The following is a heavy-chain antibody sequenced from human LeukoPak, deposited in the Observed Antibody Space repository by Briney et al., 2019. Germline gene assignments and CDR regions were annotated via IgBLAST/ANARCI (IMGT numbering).Heavy chain of an antibody. Sequence: SETLSLTCTVSGGSINNYYWSWLRQPPGKGLEWIGYTYYSGNTNYNPSLKSRVTISVDTSNSQFSLKLSSVTAADTAMYYCVRGSYGDNVYQYYYMDVWGKGTSVTVSS. V-gene: IGHV4-59*01. CDR1: GGSINNYY. J-gene: IGHJ6*03. CDR3: VRGSYGDNVYQYYYMDV. CDR2: TYYSGNT. D-gene: IGHD4-17*01.